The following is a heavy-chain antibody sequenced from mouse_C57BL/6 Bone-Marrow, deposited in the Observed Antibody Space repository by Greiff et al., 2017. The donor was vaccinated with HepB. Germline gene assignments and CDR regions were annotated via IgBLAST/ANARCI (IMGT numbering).Heavy chain of an antibody. CDR2: IYPRDGST. V-gene: IGHV1-85*01. Sequence: QVQLQQSGPELVKPGASVKLSCKASGYTFTSYDINWVKQRPGQGLEWIGWIYPRDGSTKYNEKCKGKATLTVDTSSSTAYMELHSLTSEDSAVYFCARPGSSYWFAYWGQGTLVTVSA. CDR3: ARPGSSYWFAY. J-gene: IGHJ3*01. D-gene: IGHD1-1*01. CDR1: GYTFTSYD.